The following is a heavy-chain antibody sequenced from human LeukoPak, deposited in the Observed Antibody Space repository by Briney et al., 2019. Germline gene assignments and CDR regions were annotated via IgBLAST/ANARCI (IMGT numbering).Heavy chain of an antibody. Sequence: SETLSLTCTVSGVSISSSNSYWGWIRQPPGKGLEWIGSIYYSGNTYYNASLKSQVSISIDTSKDQFSLRLTSVTAADTAVYYCARQTGSGLFILPGGQGTLVTVSS. V-gene: IGHV4-39*01. J-gene: IGHJ4*02. D-gene: IGHD3/OR15-3a*01. CDR1: GVSISSSNSY. CDR2: IYYSGNT. CDR3: ARQTGSGLFILP.